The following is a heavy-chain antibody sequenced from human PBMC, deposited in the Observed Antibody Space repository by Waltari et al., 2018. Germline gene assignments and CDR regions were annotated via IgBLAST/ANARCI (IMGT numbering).Heavy chain of an antibody. V-gene: IGHV1-69-2*01. CDR2: VGPKDGET. D-gene: IGHD2-15*01. CDR1: GYTFTDYY. J-gene: IGHJ5*02. Sequence: EVQLLQSGAEVKKPGATVKISCKSSGYTFTDYYIHWVKQTPGKGLEWMGRVGPKDGETIYAEKFQDRVTISADTSTDTVYMIMTGLRFDDTALYFCSRSGSDDWFDPWGRGTPVTVVS. CDR3: SRSGSDDWFDP.